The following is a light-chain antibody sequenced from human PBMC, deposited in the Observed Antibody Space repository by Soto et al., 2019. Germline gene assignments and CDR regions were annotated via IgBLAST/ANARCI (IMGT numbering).Light chain of an antibody. CDR2: SNH. Sequence: QTVVTQPPSASGTPGQRVTISCSGSRSNIGRNTVSWYQQLPGAAPKLLIYSNHQRPSGVPDRFSGSKSGTSASLAISGLQSEDEADYYCAAWDDSLNGLYVFGTGTKVTVL. J-gene: IGLJ1*01. CDR1: RSNIGRNT. V-gene: IGLV1-44*01. CDR3: AAWDDSLNGLYV.